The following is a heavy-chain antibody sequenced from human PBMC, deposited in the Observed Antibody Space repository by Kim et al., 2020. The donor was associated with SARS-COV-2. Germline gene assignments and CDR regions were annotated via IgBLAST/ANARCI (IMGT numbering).Heavy chain of an antibody. D-gene: IGHD6-13*01. V-gene: IGHV1-69*13. J-gene: IGHJ4*02. CDR3: ARDNSGIPAGAPYFDY. CDR1: GGTFSSYA. Sequence: SVKVSCKASGGTFSSYAISWVRQAPGQGLEWMGGIIPIFGTANYAQKFQGRVTITADESTSTAYMELSSLRSEDTAVYYCARDNSGIPAGAPYFDYWGQGTLVTVSS. CDR2: IIPIFGTA.